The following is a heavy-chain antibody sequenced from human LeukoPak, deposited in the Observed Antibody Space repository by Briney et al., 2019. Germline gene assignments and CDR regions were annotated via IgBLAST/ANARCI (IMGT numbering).Heavy chain of an antibody. CDR2: IYYSGST. V-gene: IGHV4-59*01. CDR1: GGSISSYY. Sequence: SETLSLTCTVSGGSISSYYWSWIRQPPGKGLEWIGYIYYSGSTNYNPSLKSRVTISVDTSKNQFSLRLSSVTAADTAVYYCASSHYDFWSGYSSYFDHWGQGTLVTVSS. D-gene: IGHD3-3*01. J-gene: IGHJ4*02. CDR3: ASSHYDFWSGYSSYFDH.